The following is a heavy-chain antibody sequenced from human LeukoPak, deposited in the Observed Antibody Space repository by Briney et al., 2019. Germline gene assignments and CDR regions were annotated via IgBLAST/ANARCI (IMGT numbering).Heavy chain of an antibody. V-gene: IGHV3-21*01. CDR2: ISGRSSYI. D-gene: IGHD3-22*01. J-gene: IGHJ4*02. CDR1: GFTFSSYS. CDR3: ARTLDYHDSSSVGY. Sequence: GGSLRLSCAASGFTFSSYSMNWVRQAPGKGVEGVSSISGRSSYIYYGDSVKGRFTISRDNAKNSLYLQMNSLRAEDTAVYYCARTLDYHDSSSVGYWGQGTLVTVSS.